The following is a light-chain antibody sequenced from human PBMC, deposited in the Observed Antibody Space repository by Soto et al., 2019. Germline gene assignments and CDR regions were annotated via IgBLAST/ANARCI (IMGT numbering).Light chain of an antibody. CDR3: NSYTSASTLLYV. Sequence: QSALTQPASVSGSPGQSITISCTGTSSDVGGYNYVSWYQQHPGIAPKLMIYDVTNRPSGVSIRFSGSKSGNTTSLTISGPRPEDEADAHCNSYTSASTLLYVFGTGTKLTVL. CDR2: DVT. CDR1: SSDVGGYNY. J-gene: IGLJ1*01. V-gene: IGLV2-14*03.